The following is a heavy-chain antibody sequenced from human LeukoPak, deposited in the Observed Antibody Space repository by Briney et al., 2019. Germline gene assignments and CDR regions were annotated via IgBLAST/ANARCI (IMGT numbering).Heavy chain of an antibody. V-gene: IGHV3-48*03. J-gene: IGHJ4*02. CDR2: ILNSGTTT. CDR1: GFTVRTYG. Sequence: GGSLRLSCAASGFTVRTYGMHWVRQAPGKGLEWVSYILNSGTTTYYADSVKGRFTISRDNAKNSLYLQMNSLRAEDTGVYYCARDPPDYWGQGILVTVSS. CDR3: ARDPPDY.